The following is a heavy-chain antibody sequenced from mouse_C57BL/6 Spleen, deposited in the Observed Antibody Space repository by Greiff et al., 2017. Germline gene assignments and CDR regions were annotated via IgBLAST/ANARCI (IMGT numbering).Heavy chain of an antibody. CDR2: FHPYNDDT. CDR3: ARGRYGMAMDY. D-gene: IGHD1-1*01. J-gene: IGHJ4*01. Sequence: QVQLKESGAELVKPGASVKMSCKASGYTFTTYPIEWMKQTHGKSLEWIGNFHPYNDDTKYNEKFKGKATLTVEKSSSTVYLELRRLTSDDSAVYYCARGRYGMAMDYWGQGTSVTVSS. V-gene: IGHV1-47*01. CDR1: GYTFTTYP.